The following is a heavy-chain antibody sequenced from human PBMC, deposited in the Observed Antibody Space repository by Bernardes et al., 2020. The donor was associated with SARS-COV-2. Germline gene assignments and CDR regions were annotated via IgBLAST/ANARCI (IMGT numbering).Heavy chain of an antibody. CDR3: ARDDAIVVLPVPIRGLDL. CDR2: VSSRSSTI. Sequence: GGSLRLSCAASGFTFSSYSMNWVRQAPGKGLEWVAYVSSRSSTIYYADSVKGRFTISRDNAKNSLYLQMNSLRAEDTAVYYCARDDAIVVLPVPIRGLDLWGQGTLVTVSS. J-gene: IGHJ5*02. CDR1: GFTFSSYS. D-gene: IGHD2-2*01. V-gene: IGHV3-48*04.